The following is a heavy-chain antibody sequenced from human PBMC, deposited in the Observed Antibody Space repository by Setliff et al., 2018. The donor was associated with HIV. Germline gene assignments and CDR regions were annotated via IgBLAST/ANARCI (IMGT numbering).Heavy chain of an antibody. V-gene: IGHV1-2*02. D-gene: IGHD3-3*01. Sequence: ASVKVSCKPSGYTFTAYYIHWVRQAPGQGLEWMGWINSNNGGTKYAQNFQDRVTMTRDTSVNIAYMQLSRLRSDDTAVYYCARAPTLFGVEYYYYFGMDVWGQGTTVTVSS. CDR2: INSNNGGT. CDR1: GYTFTAYY. J-gene: IGHJ6*02. CDR3: ARAPTLFGVEYYYYFGMDV.